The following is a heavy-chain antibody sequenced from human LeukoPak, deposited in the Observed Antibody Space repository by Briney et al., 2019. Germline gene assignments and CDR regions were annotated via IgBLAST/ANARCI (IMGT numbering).Heavy chain of an antibody. J-gene: IGHJ5*02. CDR3: ASGVLVGAPGGFDP. V-gene: IGHV1-2*02. D-gene: IGHD1-26*01. CDR1: GYIFTGYY. CDR2: INPNSGGT. Sequence: GASVKVSCKASGYIFTGYYMHWVRQAPGQGLEWMGWINPNSGGTNYAQKFQGRVTMTRDTSISTAYMELSRLRPDDTAVYYCASGVLVGAPGGFDPWGQGTLVTVSS.